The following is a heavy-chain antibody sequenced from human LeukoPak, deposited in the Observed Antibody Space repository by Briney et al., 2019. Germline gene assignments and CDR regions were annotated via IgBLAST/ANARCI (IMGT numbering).Heavy chain of an antibody. D-gene: IGHD6-13*01. J-gene: IGHJ4*02. Sequence: AGGSLRLSCSGSGFTFSSYEMNWVRQAPGKGLEWVSSISSGARTIYYADSVKGRFTISRDNAKNSLYLQMNSLGPEDTAVYYCARVGALSSSWLLYWGQGTLVTVSS. CDR3: ARVGALSSSWLLY. CDR1: GFTFSSYE. CDR2: ISSGARTI. V-gene: IGHV3-48*03.